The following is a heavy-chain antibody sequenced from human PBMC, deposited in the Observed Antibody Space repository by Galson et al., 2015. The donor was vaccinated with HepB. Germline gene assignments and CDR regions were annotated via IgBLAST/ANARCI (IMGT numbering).Heavy chain of an antibody. Sequence: SVKVSCKASGYIFTGYYMHWVRQAPGQGLEWMGWINPNSGGTNYAQKFQGWVTMTRDTSISTAHMELSGLRSDDTAVYYCARELVVVVAATPGRSGHYGMDVWGQGTTVTVSS. CDR3: ARELVVVVAATPGRSGHYGMDV. J-gene: IGHJ6*02. CDR2: INPNSGGT. D-gene: IGHD2-15*01. V-gene: IGHV1-2*04. CDR1: GYIFTGYY.